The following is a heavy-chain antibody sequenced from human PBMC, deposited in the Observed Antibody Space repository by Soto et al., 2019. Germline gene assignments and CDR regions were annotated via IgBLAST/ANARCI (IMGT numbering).Heavy chain of an antibody. V-gene: IGHV3-9*01. CDR1: GFTFDDYA. J-gene: IGHJ4*02. CDR3: AKTHRSGWYVGYYFDY. CDR2: ISWNSGSI. D-gene: IGHD6-19*01. Sequence: EVQLVESGGGLVQPGRSLRLSCAASGFTFDDYAMHWVRQAPGKGLEWVSGISWNSGSIGYADSVKGRFTISRDNAKNSLYLQMNSLRAEDTALYYCAKTHRSGWYVGYYFDYWGQLTLVTVSS.